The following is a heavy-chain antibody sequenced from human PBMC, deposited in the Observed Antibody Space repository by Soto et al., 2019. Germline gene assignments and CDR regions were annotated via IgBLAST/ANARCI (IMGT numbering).Heavy chain of an antibody. V-gene: IGHV3-72*01. D-gene: IGHD1-26*01. CDR3: ARDSGGSYDY. J-gene: IGHJ4*02. CDR1: GFTFSNYY. Sequence: EVQLVESGGGLVQPGGSLRLSCAASGFTFSNYYMDWVRQVPGKGLEWVGRSRNKGNSYNTEYAASVKGRFSISRDDSRDSMYLQMNSLKTEDTAVYYCARDSGGSYDYWGQGALVIVSS. CDR2: SRNKGNSYNT.